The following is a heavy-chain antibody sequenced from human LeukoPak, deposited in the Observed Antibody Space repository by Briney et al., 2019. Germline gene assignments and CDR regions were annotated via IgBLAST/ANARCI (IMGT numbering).Heavy chain of an antibody. CDR2: IYSGGST. D-gene: IGHD6-19*01. V-gene: IGHV3-66*01. CDR1: GFTVSSNY. J-gene: IGHJ4*02. Sequence: GGSLRLSCAASGFTVSSNYMSWVRQAPGKGLEWVSVIYSGGSTYYADSVKGRFTISRDNSKNTLYLQMNSLRAEDTAVYYCAKDMFRYSSGWPDYWGQGTLVTVSS. CDR3: AKDMFRYSSGWPDY.